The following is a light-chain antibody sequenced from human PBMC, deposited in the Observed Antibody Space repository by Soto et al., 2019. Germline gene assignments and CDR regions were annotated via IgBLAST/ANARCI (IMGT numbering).Light chain of an antibody. CDR2: GAS. CDR1: QSVNSNY. Sequence: EIVLTQSPGTLSVSPGERVTLSCRASQSVNSNYLAWYQQRPGQAPRLLIFGASYRATGIPDRFSGSGSGTNFTLNISSLEPEDFAVYYCQQYSSSPPEFTFGPGTKVDSK. CDR3: QQYSSSPPEFT. V-gene: IGKV3-20*01. J-gene: IGKJ3*01.